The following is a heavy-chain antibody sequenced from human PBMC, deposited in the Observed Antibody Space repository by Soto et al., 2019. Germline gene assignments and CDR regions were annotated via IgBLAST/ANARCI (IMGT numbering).Heavy chain of an antibody. Sequence: SETLSLTCAVYGGSFSGYYWSWIRQPPGKGLEWIGEINHSGSTNYNPSLKSRVTISVDTSKNQFSLKLSSVTAADTAVYYCAGLWGGKITIFPHRWDYYYMDVWGKGTTVTVSS. J-gene: IGHJ6*03. D-gene: IGHD3-3*01. V-gene: IGHV4-34*01. CDR1: GGSFSGYY. CDR3: AGLWGGKITIFPHRWDYYYMDV. CDR2: INHSGST.